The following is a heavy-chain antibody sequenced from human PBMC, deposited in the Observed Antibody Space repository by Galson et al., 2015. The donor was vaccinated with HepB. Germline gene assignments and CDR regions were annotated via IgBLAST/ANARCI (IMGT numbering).Heavy chain of an antibody. V-gene: IGHV3-30*18. CDR2: ISSDGSDD. D-gene: IGHD2-15*01. J-gene: IGHJ4*02. CDR3: AKDRGYCSGGRCRRINYLAF. CDR1: GFTFRNYG. Sequence: SLRLSCAASGFTFRNYGMHWVRQAPGKGLEWVAVISSDGSDDYYADSVKGQFSISRDNSKNMLYLQMNSLRAEDTAIYYCAKDRGYCSGGRCRRINYLAFWGQGAQISVSS.